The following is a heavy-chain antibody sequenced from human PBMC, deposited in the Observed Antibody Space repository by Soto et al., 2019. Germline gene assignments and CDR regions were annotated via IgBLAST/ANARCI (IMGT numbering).Heavy chain of an antibody. CDR3: ASYSAQTYYFDY. CDR1: GGSISSSSYY. CDR2: IYYSGST. J-gene: IGHJ4*02. V-gene: IGHV4-39*01. D-gene: IGHD5-18*01. Sequence: SETLSLTCTVSGGSISSSSYYWVWIRQPPGKGLEWIGSIYYSGSTYYNPSLKSRVTISVDTSKNQFSLKLSSVTAADTAVYYCASYSAQTYYFDYWGQGTLVTVSS.